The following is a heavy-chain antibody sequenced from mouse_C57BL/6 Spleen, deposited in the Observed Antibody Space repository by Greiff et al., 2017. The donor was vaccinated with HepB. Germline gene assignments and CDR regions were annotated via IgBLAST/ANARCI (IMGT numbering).Heavy chain of an antibody. J-gene: IGHJ2*01. CDR2: IDPSDSYT. V-gene: IGHV1-50*01. Sequence: VQGVESGAELVKPGASVKLSCKASGYTFTSYWMQWVKQRPGQGLEWIGEIDPSDSYTNYNQKFKGKATLTVDTSSSTAYMQLSSLTSEDSAVYYCARSYYSNYYFDYWGQGTTLTVSS. D-gene: IGHD2-5*01. CDR3: ARSYYSNYYFDY. CDR1: GYTFTSYW.